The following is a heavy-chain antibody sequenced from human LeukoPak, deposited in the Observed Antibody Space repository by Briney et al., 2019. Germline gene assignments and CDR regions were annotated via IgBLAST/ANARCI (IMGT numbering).Heavy chain of an antibody. Sequence: ASVKVSCKASGYTFTGYYMHWVRQAPGQGLEWMGWINPYSGGTNFAQKFQGRVTMTRDTSINTAYMEVSSLRSDDTAVYYCARDIGDYYGSGSYWLLWGQGTLVTVAS. J-gene: IGHJ4*02. CDR2: INPYSGGT. D-gene: IGHD3-10*01. CDR1: GYTFTGYY. V-gene: IGHV1-2*02. CDR3: ARDIGDYYGSGSYWLL.